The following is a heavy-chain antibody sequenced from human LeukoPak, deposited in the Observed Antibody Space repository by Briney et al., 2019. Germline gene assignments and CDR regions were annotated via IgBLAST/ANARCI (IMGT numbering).Heavy chain of an antibody. J-gene: IGHJ4*02. V-gene: IGHV3-15*01. D-gene: IGHD2-2*01. CDR2: IRSKTDGGTT. CDR1: GLTSTNAW. Sequence: GGSLRLSCAASGLTSTNAWMSWVRQAPGKGLEWVGRIRSKTDGGTTDYAAPVQGRFTISRENSKNTLYLQMDSLKTEDSAVYYCATGITTAALLYYFDFWGQGTPVTVSS. CDR3: ATGITTAALLYYFDF.